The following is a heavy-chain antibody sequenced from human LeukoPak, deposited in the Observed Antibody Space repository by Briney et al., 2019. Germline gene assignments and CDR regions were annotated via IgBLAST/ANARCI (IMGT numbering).Heavy chain of an antibody. CDR3: AKEGRSLQTY. V-gene: IGHV3-7*03. CDR2: IKEDGTET. CDR1: GFMFSSNW. J-gene: IGHJ4*02. D-gene: IGHD5-24*01. Sequence: GSLRLSCAASGFMFSSNWMSWVRLAPGKGLEWVANIKEDGTETYYVDSVKGRFTISRDNAKNSLYLQMNSLRVEDTAVYYCAKEGRSLQTYWGQGTLVTVSS.